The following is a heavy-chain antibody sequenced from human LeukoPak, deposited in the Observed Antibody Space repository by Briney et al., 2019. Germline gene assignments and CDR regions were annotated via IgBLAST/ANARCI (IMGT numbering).Heavy chain of an antibody. CDR2: ISSNGGST. J-gene: IGHJ3*02. Sequence: PGGSLRLSCAASGFTFSSYAMHWVRQAPGKGLEYVSAISSNGGSTYYANSVKGRFTISRDNSKNTLYLQMGSLRAEDMAMYYCARDFGVDTAMVTGAFDIWGQGTMVTVSS. CDR1: GFTFSSYA. V-gene: IGHV3-64*01. CDR3: ARDFGVDTAMVTGAFDI. D-gene: IGHD5-18*01.